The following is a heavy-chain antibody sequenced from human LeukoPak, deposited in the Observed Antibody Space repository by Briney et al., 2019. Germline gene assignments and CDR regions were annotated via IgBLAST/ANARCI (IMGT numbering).Heavy chain of an antibody. D-gene: IGHD3-10*01. V-gene: IGHV4-30-4*01. CDR2: IYYSGST. CDR3: AREGSGHPYYYYYGMDV. Sequence: SQTLSLTCTVSGGSISSGDYYWSWIRQPPGKGLEWIGYIYYSGSTYYNPSLKSRVTISVDTSKNQFSLKLSSVTAADTAVYYCAREGSGHPYYYYYGMDVWGQGTTVTVSS. CDR1: GGSISSGDYY. J-gene: IGHJ6*02.